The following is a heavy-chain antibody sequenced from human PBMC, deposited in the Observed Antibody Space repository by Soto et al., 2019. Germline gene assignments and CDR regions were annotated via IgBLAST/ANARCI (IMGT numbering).Heavy chain of an antibody. CDR2: IYYSGIT. V-gene: IGHV4-59*01. D-gene: IGHD5-12*01. CDR1: GGSISRYY. J-gene: IGHJ3*02. Sequence: SETLSLTCTVSGGSISRYYWSWIRQPPGKGLAWIGYIYYSGITNYNPPLKSRVTISVDTSKNQFSLKLSSVTAVDTAVYYCARWLLENDAFDIWGQGTMVTVSS. CDR3: ARWLLENDAFDI.